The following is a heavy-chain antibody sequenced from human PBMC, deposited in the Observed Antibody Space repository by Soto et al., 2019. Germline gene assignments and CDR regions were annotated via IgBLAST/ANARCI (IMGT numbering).Heavy chain of an antibody. J-gene: IGHJ6*02. CDR1: GFTFSSYA. CDR3: ARSRGDV. V-gene: IGHV3-30-3*01. D-gene: IGHD6-6*01. CDR2: ISYDGSNK. Sequence: QVQLVESGGGVVRPGRSLRLSCAASGFTFSSYAMHWVRQAPGKGLEWVAVISYDGSNKYYADSVKGRFTISRDNSKNTLYLQMNSLRAEDTAVYYCARSRGDVWGQGTTVTVSS.